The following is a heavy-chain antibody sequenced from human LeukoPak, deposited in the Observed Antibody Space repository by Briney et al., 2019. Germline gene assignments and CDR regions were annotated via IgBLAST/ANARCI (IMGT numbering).Heavy chain of an antibody. CDR2: IYYSGST. Sequence: SETLSLTCTVSGGFISSSSYYWGWIRQPPGTGLEWIGSIYYSGSTYYNPSFKSRVTISVDTSKNQFSLKLSPVTAADTAVYYCARRRVVVVAATYDYWGQGTLVTVSS. D-gene: IGHD2-15*01. V-gene: IGHV4-39*01. CDR3: ARRRVVVVAATYDY. J-gene: IGHJ4*02. CDR1: GGFISSSSYY.